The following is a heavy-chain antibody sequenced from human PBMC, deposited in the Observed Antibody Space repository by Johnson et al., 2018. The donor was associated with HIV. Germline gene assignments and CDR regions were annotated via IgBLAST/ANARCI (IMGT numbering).Heavy chain of an antibody. Sequence: MQLVESGGGVVRPGGSLRLSCTASGFMFDDYGMNWVRQAPGKGLEWVSGINWNGGSTGYADSMKGRFTISRDNSKNTVYLEMNSLRAEDTAVYYCAKGVPPGCSSTSCHRAFDIWGQGTMVTVSS. CDR2: INWNGGST. CDR3: AKGVPPGCSSTSCHRAFDI. CDR1: GFMFDDYG. V-gene: IGHV3-20*04. D-gene: IGHD2-2*01. J-gene: IGHJ3*02.